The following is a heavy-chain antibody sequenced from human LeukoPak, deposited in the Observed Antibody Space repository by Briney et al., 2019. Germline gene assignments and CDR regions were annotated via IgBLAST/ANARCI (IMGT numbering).Heavy chain of an antibody. CDR2: IYYSGST. D-gene: IGHD6-13*01. CDR1: GGSISSGGYY. V-gene: IGHV4-31*03. CDR3: ASNLIAAAAAFY. Sequence: PSETLSLTCTVSGGSISSGGYYWSWIRQHPGKGLEWIGYIYYSGSTYYNPSLKSRVTISVDTSKNQFSLKLSSVTAADTAVYYCASNLIAAAAAFYWGQGTLVTVSS. J-gene: IGHJ4*02.